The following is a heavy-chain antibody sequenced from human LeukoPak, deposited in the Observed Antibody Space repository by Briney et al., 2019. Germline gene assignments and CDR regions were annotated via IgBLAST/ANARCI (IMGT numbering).Heavy chain of an antibody. CDR2: ISGSSDDI. CDR3: ARDSGRYGYYMDV. D-gene: IGHD1-26*01. V-gene: IGHV3-48*01. Sequence: GGSLRLSCAASGFTSSSHRMNWVRQAPGKGLEWVADISGSSDDIHYADSVTGRFTISRDNAKNSVYLQMNSLRVEDTAVYYCARDSGRYGYYMDVGGKGTTVTVSS. J-gene: IGHJ6*04. CDR1: GFTSSSHR.